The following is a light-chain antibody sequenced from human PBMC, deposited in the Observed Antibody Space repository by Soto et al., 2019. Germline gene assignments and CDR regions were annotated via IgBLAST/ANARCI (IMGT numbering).Light chain of an antibody. Sequence: EIVMTQSPVTLSMSPGDRVILSCRASQSVSTNLAWYQQSPGQAPRLLIYGASTRATGIPARFSGSGSGTDFTLTISRLEPEDFAVYYRQQYGSSPALTFGGGTKVDI. V-gene: IGKV3-20*01. CDR1: QSVSTN. CDR3: QQYGSSPALT. J-gene: IGKJ4*01. CDR2: GAS.